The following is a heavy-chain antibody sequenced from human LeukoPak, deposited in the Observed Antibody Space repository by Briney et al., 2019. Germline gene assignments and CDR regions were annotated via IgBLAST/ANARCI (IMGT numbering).Heavy chain of an antibody. D-gene: IGHD2-2*01. CDR2: IYTSGST. V-gene: IGHV4-59*10. CDR1: GGSFSGYY. CDR3: ARVARYCSSTSCRLYYFDY. Sequence: PSETLSLTCAVYGGSFSGYYWSWIRQPAGKGLEWIGRIYTSGSTNYNPSLKSRVTISVDTSKNQFSLKLSSVTAADTAVYYCARVARYCSSTSCRLYYFDYWGQGTLVTVSS. J-gene: IGHJ4*02.